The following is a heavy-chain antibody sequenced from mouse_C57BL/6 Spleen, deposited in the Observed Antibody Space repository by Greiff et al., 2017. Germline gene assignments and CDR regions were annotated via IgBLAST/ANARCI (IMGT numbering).Heavy chain of an antibody. V-gene: IGHV1-62-2*01. J-gene: IGHJ4*01. Sequence: QVQLQQSGAELVKPGASVKLSCKASGYTFTEYTIHWVKQRPGQGLEWIGWFYPGSGSINYNEKFKDKATLTADKSSSTVYMELNRLTSEDSAVYFCARHGGKAPNSSGYLMDYWGQGTSVTVSS. D-gene: IGHD3-2*02. CDR1: GYTFTEYT. CDR2: FYPGSGSI. CDR3: ARHGGKAPNSSGYLMDY.